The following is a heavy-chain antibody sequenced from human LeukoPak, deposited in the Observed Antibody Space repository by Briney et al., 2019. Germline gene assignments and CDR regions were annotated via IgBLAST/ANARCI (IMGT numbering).Heavy chain of an antibody. J-gene: IGHJ1*01. D-gene: IGHD3-22*01. V-gene: IGHV3-30*18. CDR2: ISYDGSNK. CDR1: GFTFSSYG. CDR3: AKDSPYDSSGYYQYFQH. Sequence: PGRSLRLSCAASGFTFSSYGMHWVRQAPGKGLEWVAVISYDGSNKYYADSVKGRFTISRDNSKNTLYLQMNSLRAEDTAVYYCAKDSPYDSSGYYQYFQHWGQGTLVTVSS.